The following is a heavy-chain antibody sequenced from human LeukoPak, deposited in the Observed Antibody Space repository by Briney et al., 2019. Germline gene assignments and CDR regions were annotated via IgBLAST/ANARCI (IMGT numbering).Heavy chain of an antibody. V-gene: IGHV3-33*01. Sequence: GGSLRLSCAASGFTFSNYGMHWVRQAPGKGLEWVAVIWYDGSNRYYADSVKGRFTISRDNSKNTLYLQMNSLRGEDTAVYYCASGTSYGTWGQGTLVTVSS. CDR2: IWYDGSNR. J-gene: IGHJ5*02. CDR3: ASGTSYGT. CDR1: GFTFSNYG. D-gene: IGHD1-1*01.